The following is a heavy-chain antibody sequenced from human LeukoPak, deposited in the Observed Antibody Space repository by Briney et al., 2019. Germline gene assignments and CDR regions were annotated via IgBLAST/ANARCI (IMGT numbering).Heavy chain of an antibody. J-gene: IGHJ6*02. Sequence: PGGSLRLSCADSELTFRDSWMHWVRQAPGKGLVWVSHISSDGTTTTYADSVKGRFTISRDNGKKTLYLQMNSLRAEDTATYYCARDRWYTLDVWGQGTTVIVSS. CDR2: ISSDGTTT. D-gene: IGHD1-1*01. CDR3: ARDRWYTLDV. CDR1: ELTFRDSW. V-gene: IGHV3-74*01.